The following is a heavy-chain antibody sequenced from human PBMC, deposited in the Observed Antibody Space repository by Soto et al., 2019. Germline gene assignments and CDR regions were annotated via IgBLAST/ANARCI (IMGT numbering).Heavy chain of an antibody. J-gene: IGHJ4*02. CDR3: ARAPSSGWDFDY. Sequence: SETLSLTCAVYGGSFSGYYWSWIRQPPGKGLEWIGEINHSGSTNYNPSLKSRVTISVDTSKNQFSLKLSSVTAADTAVYYCARAPSSGWDFDYWGQGTLVTVSS. CDR2: INHSGST. V-gene: IGHV4-34*01. D-gene: IGHD6-19*01. CDR1: GGSFSGYY.